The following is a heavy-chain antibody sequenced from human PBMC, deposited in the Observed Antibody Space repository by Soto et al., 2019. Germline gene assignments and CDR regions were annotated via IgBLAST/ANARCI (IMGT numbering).Heavy chain of an antibody. CDR3: AREPHLYYYDSSGYYPGAFDI. D-gene: IGHD3-22*01. V-gene: IGHV3-30-3*01. CDR1: GFTFGSYA. Sequence: PGGSLRLSCAASGFTFGSYAMHWVRQAPGKGLEWVAVISYDGSNKYYADSVKGRFTISRDNSKNTLYLQMNSLRAEDTAVYYCAREPHLYYYDSSGYYPGAFDIWGQGTMVTVSS. J-gene: IGHJ3*02. CDR2: ISYDGSNK.